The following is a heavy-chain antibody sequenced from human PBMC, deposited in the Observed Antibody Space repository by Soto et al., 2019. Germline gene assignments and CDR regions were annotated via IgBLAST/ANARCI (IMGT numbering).Heavy chain of an antibody. CDR3: VRHVFITVVRGVVITFEYYSGLDV. D-gene: IGHD3-10*01. CDR2: FHYNGDT. Sequence: SETLSLTCSVPAAYIRATNFYWGWIRQPPGKGLEWIGSFHYNGDTYSNPSLETRLTMSVDTSKSQLSLILTSVTAADTAVYYCVRHVFITVVRGVVITFEYYSGLDVWGQGTTVTVS. V-gene: IGHV4-39*01. CDR1: AAYIRATNFY. J-gene: IGHJ6*02.